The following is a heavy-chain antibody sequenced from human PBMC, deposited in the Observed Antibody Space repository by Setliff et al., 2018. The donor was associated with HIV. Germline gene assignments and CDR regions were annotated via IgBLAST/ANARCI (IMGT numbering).Heavy chain of an antibody. D-gene: IGHD3-10*01. CDR1: GGSIRSSSSY. Sequence: SETLSLTCTVSGGSIRSSSSYWGWIRQPPGKGLEWIGIIYYSGSTYYNPSLKTRVTISVDGSKNQFSLKLKSVTAADTAVYYCARWHPPYGFWEEDYWGQGTLVTVSS. CDR2: IYYSGST. J-gene: IGHJ4*02. CDR3: ARWHPPYGFWEEDY. V-gene: IGHV4-39*01.